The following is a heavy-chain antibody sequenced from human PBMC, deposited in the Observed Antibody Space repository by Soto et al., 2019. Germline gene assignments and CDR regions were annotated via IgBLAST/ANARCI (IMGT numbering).Heavy chain of an antibody. CDR1: GYTFTSYG. CDR2: ISAYNGNT. V-gene: IGHV1-18*01. CDR3: ARDRYSSPTLVLKGAFDI. Sequence: ASVKVSCKASGYTFTSYGISWVRQAPGQGLEWMGWISAYNGNTNYAQKLQGRVTMTTDTSTSTAYMELRSLRSDDTAVFYCARDRYSSPTLVLKGAFDIWGQGKMVTV. J-gene: IGHJ3*02. D-gene: IGHD6-13*01.